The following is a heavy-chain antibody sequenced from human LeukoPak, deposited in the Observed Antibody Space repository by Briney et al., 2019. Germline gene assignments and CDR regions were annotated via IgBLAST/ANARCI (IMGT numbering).Heavy chain of an antibody. D-gene: IGHD3-10*01. J-gene: IGHJ6*02. Sequence: GGSLRLSCAASGFTFSDYYMSWIRQAPGKGLEWVSHIPNTSSYTSYADSVRGRFTISRDNAKNSLYLQMNSLRAEDTAVYYCARVIAVVRGGGLSYYYAMDVWGQGTTVTVSS. CDR3: ARVIAVVRGGGLSYYYAMDV. CDR1: GFTFSDYY. CDR2: IPNTSSYT. V-gene: IGHV3-11*05.